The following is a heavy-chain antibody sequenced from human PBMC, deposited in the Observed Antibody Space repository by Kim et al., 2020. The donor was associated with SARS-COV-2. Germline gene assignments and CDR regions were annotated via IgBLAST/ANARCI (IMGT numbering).Heavy chain of an antibody. CDR1: GGTFSTYG. Sequence: SVKVSCKASGGTFSTYGVSWVRQAPEQGLEWMGEIMPIFGTTNYAQKFQGRVTITADKSTNTAYMELSRLTSEDTAVYYCAMTTGGFDPWGQGSLVTVSS. J-gene: IGHJ5*02. CDR2: IMPIFGTT. D-gene: IGHD4-17*01. CDR3: AMTTGGFDP. V-gene: IGHV1-69*06.